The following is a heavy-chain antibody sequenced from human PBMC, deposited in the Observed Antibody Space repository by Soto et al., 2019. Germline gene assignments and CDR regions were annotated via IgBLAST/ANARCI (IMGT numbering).Heavy chain of an antibody. CDR1: GVTFSNYG. Sequence: QVQLVESGGGVVQPGRSLRLSCAASGVTFSNYGMHWVHQAPGKGLEWVAAISYDGGNKYYADSVKGRFTISRDNSXNXLXXQMNSLRAEDTAVYYCAKGRIFDYYGSGSRGSFDYWGQGTLVTVSS. CDR3: AKGRIFDYYGSGSRGSFDY. J-gene: IGHJ4*02. V-gene: IGHV3-30*18. CDR2: ISYDGGNK. D-gene: IGHD3-10*01.